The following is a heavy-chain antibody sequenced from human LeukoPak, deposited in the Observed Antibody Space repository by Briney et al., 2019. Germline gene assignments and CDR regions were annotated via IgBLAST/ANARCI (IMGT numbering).Heavy chain of an antibody. V-gene: IGHV3-21*01. CDR2: ISTRSSYI. CDR1: GFTFSTYS. Sequence: GGSLRLSCAASGFTFSTYSMNWVRLAPGKGLEWVSSISTRSSYIYYVDSVRGRFTISRDNAKKSLYLQMNSLRVEDSAVYYCAGDQGGNRWTYWGQGTLVTVSS. D-gene: IGHD3-16*01. CDR3: AGDQGGNRWTY. J-gene: IGHJ4*02.